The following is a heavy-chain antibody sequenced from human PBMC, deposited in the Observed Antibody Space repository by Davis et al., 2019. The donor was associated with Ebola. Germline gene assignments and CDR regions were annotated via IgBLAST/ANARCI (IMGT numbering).Heavy chain of an antibody. D-gene: IGHD5-18*01. V-gene: IGHV4-4*02. CDR3: ARDRGYSYGYHS. CDR2: IYHSGST. J-gene: IGHJ4*02. CDR1: GGSISSSNW. Sequence: MPGGSLRLSCAVSGGSISSSNWWSWVRQPPGKGLEWIGEIYHSGSTNYNPSLKSRVTISVDKSKNQFSLKLSSVTAADTAVYYCARDRGYSYGYHSWGQGTLVTVSS.